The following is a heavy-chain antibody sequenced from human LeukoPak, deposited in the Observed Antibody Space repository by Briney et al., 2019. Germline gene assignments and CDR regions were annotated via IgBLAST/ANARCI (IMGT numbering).Heavy chain of an antibody. CDR1: GFTFSSYW. Sequence: PGGSLKLSCAASGFTFSSYWMHWVRQTPGKGLVWVSHINSDGSSTSHADSVKGRFTISRDNAKNTLYLQMNSLRAEDTAVYYCARLYSSGSPDYWGQGTLVTVSS. V-gene: IGHV3-74*01. D-gene: IGHD6-19*01. CDR2: INSDGSST. CDR3: ARLYSSGSPDY. J-gene: IGHJ4*02.